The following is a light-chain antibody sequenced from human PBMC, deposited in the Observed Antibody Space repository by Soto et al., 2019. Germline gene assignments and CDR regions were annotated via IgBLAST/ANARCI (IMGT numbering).Light chain of an antibody. J-gene: IGLJ1*01. CDR1: SSDFGGYNY. V-gene: IGLV2-14*01. Sequence: QSALTQPASVSWSPGQSITISCTGTSSDFGGYNYVSWYQQHPGKAPKLMIYDVSNRPSGVSNRLSGSKSGNTASLTISGLQAEDEADYYCSSYTSSSTPFVFGTGTKVTVL. CDR3: SSYTSSSTPFV. CDR2: DVS.